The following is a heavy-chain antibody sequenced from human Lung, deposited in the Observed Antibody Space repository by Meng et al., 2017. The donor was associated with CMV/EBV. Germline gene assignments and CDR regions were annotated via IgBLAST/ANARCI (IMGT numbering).Heavy chain of an antibody. CDR3: ARKASWSWSLDY. D-gene: IGHD6-13*01. CDR2: IYHSGTT. CDR1: GDSISNSNW. J-gene: IGHJ4*02. V-gene: IGHV4-4*02. Sequence: SETLSLTXAVSGDSISNSNWWTWVRQPPGKGLEWIGEIYHSGTTNYNPSLKSRVTISVNKSKKQFSLMLTSVTVADTAVYYCARKASWSWSLDYWGQGTLVTVSS.